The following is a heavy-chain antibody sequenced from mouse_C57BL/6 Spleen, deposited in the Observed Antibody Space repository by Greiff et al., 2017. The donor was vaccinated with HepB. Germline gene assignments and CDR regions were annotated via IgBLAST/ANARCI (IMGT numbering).Heavy chain of an antibody. Sequence: EVQLQQSGPELVKPGASVKMSCKASGYTFTDYNMHWVKQSHGKSLEWIGYINPNNGGTSYNQKFKGKATLTVNKSSSTAYMELRSLTSEDSAVYYCARMGNWVQYYYAMDYWGQGTSVTVSS. V-gene: IGHV1-22*01. CDR3: ARMGNWVQYYYAMDY. D-gene: IGHD4-1*01. CDR1: GYTFTDYN. J-gene: IGHJ4*01. CDR2: INPNNGGT.